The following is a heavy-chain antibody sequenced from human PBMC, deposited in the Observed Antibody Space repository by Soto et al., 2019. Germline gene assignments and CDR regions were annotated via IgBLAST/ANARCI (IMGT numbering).Heavy chain of an antibody. Sequence: PSETLSLTCAVYGGSFSGYYWSWIRQPPGKGLEWIGEINHSGSTNYNPSLKSRVTISVDTSKNQFSLKLSSVTAADTAVYYCARPGGYYDFRSRPAHYYMDVSGKGTTVTVSS. J-gene: IGHJ6*03. V-gene: IGHV4-34*01. CDR2: INHSGST. D-gene: IGHD3-3*01. CDR1: GGSFSGYY. CDR3: ARPGGYYDFRSRPAHYYMDV.